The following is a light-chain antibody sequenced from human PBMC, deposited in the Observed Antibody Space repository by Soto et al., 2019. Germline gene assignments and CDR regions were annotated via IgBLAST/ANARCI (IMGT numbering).Light chain of an antibody. J-gene: IGKJ1*01. CDR1: QGISNH. CDR2: AAS. V-gene: IGKV1-9*01. CDR3: QHYNSYSEA. Sequence: IQLTQSPSSLSASVGDRVTITCRASQGISNHLAWYQQKPGKAPKLLIYAASTLQGGVPSRFSGSGSGTEFTLTINSLQPDDFATYYCQHYNSYSEAFGQGTKVDIK.